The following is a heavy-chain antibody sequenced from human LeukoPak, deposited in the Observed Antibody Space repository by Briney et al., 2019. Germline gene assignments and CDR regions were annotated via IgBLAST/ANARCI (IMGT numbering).Heavy chain of an antibody. CDR2: ISSGSSYI. Sequence: GGSLRLSCAASGFTFDSYTMNWVRQAPGKGLEWVSSISSGSSYIYYADSVKGRFTIPRDNAKNSLYLQMNSLRAEDTAVHYCASPSYGDYFDYWGQGTLVTVSS. V-gene: IGHV3-21*01. J-gene: IGHJ4*02. D-gene: IGHD4-17*01. CDR1: GFTFDSYT. CDR3: ASPSYGDYFDY.